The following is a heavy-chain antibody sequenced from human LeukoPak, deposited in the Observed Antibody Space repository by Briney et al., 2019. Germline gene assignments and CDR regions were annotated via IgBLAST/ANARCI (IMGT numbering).Heavy chain of an antibody. CDR3: ARVSLVAGTFDY. V-gene: IGHV4-34*01. CDR1: GGSFSGYY. CDR2: INHSGST. Sequence: SETLSLTCAVYGGSFSGYYWSWIRQPPGKGLEWIGEINHSGSTNYNPSLKSRVTISVDKSKNQFSLKLSSVTAADTAVYYCARVSLVAGTFDYWGQGTLVTVSS. J-gene: IGHJ4*02. D-gene: IGHD6-19*01.